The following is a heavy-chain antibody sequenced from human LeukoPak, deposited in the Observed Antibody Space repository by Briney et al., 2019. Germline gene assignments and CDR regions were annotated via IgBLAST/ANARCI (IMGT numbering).Heavy chain of an antibody. CDR3: AKDMKYYYYYMDV. V-gene: IGHV3-9*01. Sequence: GRSLRLSCAASGFTFDDYAMHWVRQAPGKGLEWVSGTSWNSGSIGYADSVKGRFTISRDNAKNSLYLQMNSLRAEDTALYYCAKDMKYYYYYMDVWGKGTTVTVSS. CDR2: TSWNSGSI. J-gene: IGHJ6*03. CDR1: GFTFDDYA.